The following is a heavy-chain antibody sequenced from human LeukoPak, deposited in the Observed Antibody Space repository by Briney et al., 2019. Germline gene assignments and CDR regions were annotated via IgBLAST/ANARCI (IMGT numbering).Heavy chain of an antibody. CDR2: INSDGSST. D-gene: IGHD3-10*01. CDR3: ARGPTYYYGSGSYYYGMDV. J-gene: IGHJ6*02. CDR1: GFTFDDYG. Sequence: PGGSLRLSCATSGFTFDDYGMSWVRHAPGKGLVWVSRINSDGSSTSYADSVKGRFTISRDNAKNTLYLQMNSLRAEDTAVYYCARGPTYYYGSGSYYYGMDVWGQGTTVTVSS. V-gene: IGHV3-74*01.